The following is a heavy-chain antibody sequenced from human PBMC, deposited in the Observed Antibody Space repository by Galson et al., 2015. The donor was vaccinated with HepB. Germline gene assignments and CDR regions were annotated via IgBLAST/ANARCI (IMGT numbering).Heavy chain of an antibody. CDR1: GYTLTELS. Sequence: SVKVSCKVSGYTLTELSMHWVRQAPGKGLEWMGGFDPEDGETIYAQKFQGRVTMTEDTSTDTAYMELSSLRSEDTAVYYCATPLGGSGSPTDAFDIWGQGTMVTVSS. D-gene: IGHD3-10*01. CDR2: FDPEDGET. J-gene: IGHJ3*02. CDR3: ATPLGGSGSPTDAFDI. V-gene: IGHV1-24*01.